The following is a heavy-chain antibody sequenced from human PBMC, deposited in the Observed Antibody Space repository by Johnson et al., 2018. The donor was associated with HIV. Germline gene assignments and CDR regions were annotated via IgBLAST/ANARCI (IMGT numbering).Heavy chain of an antibody. CDR1: GFTFSRYW. D-gene: IGHD6-6*01. J-gene: IGHJ3*02. CDR3: ARGASSSNSFDS. V-gene: IGHV3-74*01. Sequence: VQLVESGGGLVQPGGSLRLSCAASGFTFSRYWMHWVRQAPGKGLVWVSRINTDGSSTSYADSVKGRFTISRDNAKNTLYLQMNSLRSEDTAVYYCARGASSSNSFDSWGQGTMVTVSS. CDR2: INTDGSST.